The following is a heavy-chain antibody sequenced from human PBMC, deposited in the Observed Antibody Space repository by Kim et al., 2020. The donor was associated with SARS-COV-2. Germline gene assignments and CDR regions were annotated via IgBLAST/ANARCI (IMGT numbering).Heavy chain of an antibody. CDR3: TTDYPEAISSSSHYYYYYGMDV. V-gene: IGHV3-15*01. D-gene: IGHD6-6*01. CDR2: IKSKTDGGTT. J-gene: IGHJ6*02. CDR1: GFTFSNAW. Sequence: GGSLRLSCAASGFTFSNAWMSWVRQAPGKGLEWVGRIKSKTDGGTTDYAAPVKGRFTISRDDSKNTLYLQMNSLKTEDTAVYYCTTDYPEAISSSSHYYYYYGMDVWGQGTTVTVSS.